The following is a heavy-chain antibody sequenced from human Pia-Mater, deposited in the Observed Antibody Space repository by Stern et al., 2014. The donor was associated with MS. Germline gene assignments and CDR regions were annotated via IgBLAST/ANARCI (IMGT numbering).Heavy chain of an antibody. D-gene: IGHD3-9*01. Sequence: QVKLQESGPGLVKPSGTLSLTCAVSGDSIRNYNWWSWVRPSPGQGLEWIGEIYVRGSTHYNPSLESRVIVSVDRSNNQPSLKLHAVTAADTALYYCARRGGRRLVHFDYWGQGILVTVSS. V-gene: IGHV4-4*02. CDR1: GDSIRNYNW. J-gene: IGHJ4*02. CDR3: ARRGGRRLVHFDY. CDR2: IYVRGST.